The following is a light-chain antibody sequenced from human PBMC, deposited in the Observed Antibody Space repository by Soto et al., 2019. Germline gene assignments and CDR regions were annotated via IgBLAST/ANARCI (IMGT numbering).Light chain of an antibody. CDR2: SAS. CDR1: QSVSKS. V-gene: IGKV1-39*01. Sequence: IQMTQSPSSLSASVGNRVTITFRASQSVSKSLNWYQHKPGKAPKLLIFSASTLESGVPSRFSGSGSGTYFTLTISSLQPEDFATYYCQQSYSPPGTFGQGTKVDIK. CDR3: QQSYSPPGT. J-gene: IGKJ1*01.